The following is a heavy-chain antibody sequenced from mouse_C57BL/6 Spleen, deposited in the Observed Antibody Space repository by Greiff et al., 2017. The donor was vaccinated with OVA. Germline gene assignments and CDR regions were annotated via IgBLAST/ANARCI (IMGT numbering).Heavy chain of an antibody. D-gene: IGHD1-1*01. V-gene: IGHV1-72*01. CDR3: ARGGSTTVVNY. Sequence: LVESGAELMKPGASVKLSCKATGYTFTGYWIEWVKQRPGHGLEWIGRIDPNSGGTKYNEKFKSKATLTVDKPSSTAYMQLSSLTSEDSAVYYCARGGSTTVVNYWGQGTTLTVSS. CDR1: GYTFTGYW. CDR2: IDPNSGGT. J-gene: IGHJ2*01.